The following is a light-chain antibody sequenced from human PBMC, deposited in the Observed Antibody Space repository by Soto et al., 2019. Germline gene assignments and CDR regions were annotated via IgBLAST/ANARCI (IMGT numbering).Light chain of an antibody. CDR2: DAS. CDR1: QSVRTC. Sequence: EIVLTQSPATLSVSPGESATLSCQASQSVRTCLAWYQQKPGQTPRLLIYDASTRATGIPARFSGSGSGTDFNLTISSLGPEAFAVYYCQQRRNCTPALSFGGGTKVEI. J-gene: IGKJ4*01. CDR3: QQRRNCTPALS. V-gene: IGKV3-11*01.